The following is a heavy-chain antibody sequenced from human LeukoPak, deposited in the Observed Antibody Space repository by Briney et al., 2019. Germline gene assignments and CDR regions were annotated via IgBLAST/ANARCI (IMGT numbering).Heavy chain of an antibody. V-gene: IGHV4-39*01. CDR1: GGSISSSSYY. CDR2: ICYSGST. CDR3: ARRVEMATIIFFDY. Sequence: KTSETLSLTCTVSGGSISSSSYYWGWIRQPPGKGLEWIGSICYSGSTYYNPSLKSRVTISVDTSKNQFSLKLSSVTAADTAVYYCARRVEMATIIFFDYWGQGTLVTVSS. D-gene: IGHD5-12*01. J-gene: IGHJ4*02.